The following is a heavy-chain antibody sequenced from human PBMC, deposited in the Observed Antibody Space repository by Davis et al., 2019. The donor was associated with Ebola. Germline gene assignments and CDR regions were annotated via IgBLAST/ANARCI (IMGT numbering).Heavy chain of an antibody. CDR3: ARARVVVVAATEVYYYYGMDV. J-gene: IGHJ6*02. Sequence: GSLRLSCAASGFTFSSYWMHWVRQAPGKGLEWIGEINHSGSTNYNPSLKSRVTISVDTSKNQFSLKLSSVTAADTAVYYCARARVVVVAATEVYYYYGMDVWGQGTTVTVSS. D-gene: IGHD2-15*01. CDR2: INHSGST. CDR1: GFTFSSYW. V-gene: IGHV4-34*01.